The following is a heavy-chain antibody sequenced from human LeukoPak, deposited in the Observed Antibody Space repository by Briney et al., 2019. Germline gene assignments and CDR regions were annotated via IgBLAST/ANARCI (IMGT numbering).Heavy chain of an antibody. CDR2: ISGSGGST. V-gene: IGHV3-23*01. CDR3: AKGYSGYDFSFDY. J-gene: IGHJ4*02. D-gene: IGHD5-12*01. CDR1: GFTFSSYA. Sequence: GGSLRLSCAASGFTFSSYAMSWVRQAPGKGLEWVSAISGSGGSTYYADSVKGRSTISRDNSKNTLYLQMNSLRAEDTAVYYCAKGYSGYDFSFDYWGQGTLVTVSS.